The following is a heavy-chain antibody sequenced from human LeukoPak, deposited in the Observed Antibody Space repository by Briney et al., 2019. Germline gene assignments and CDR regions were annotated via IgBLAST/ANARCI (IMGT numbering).Heavy chain of an antibody. D-gene: IGHD2/OR15-2a*01. J-gene: IGHJ3*01. V-gene: IGHV3-7*01. CDR1: GFTFSSNW. Sequence: PGGSLRLSCAASGFTFSSNWMNWVRQAPGKGLEWVANIKQDGSEKNYVDSVKGRFTISRDNAKKSLYLRMNSLRADDTAVYYCARDRLSKRNAFDLWGQGTTVTVSS. CDR3: ARDRLSKRNAFDL. CDR2: IKQDGSEK.